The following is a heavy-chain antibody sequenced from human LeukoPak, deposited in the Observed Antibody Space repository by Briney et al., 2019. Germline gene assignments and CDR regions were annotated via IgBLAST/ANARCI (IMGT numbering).Heavy chain of an antibody. D-gene: IGHD3-22*01. CDR3: ARQIDHYDTSGYAY. CDR2: IDPNSGAT. V-gene: IGHV1-2*02. Sequence: ASVKVSCKASGYTFTSNDINWVRQATGQGLEWVGWIDPNSGATKYAQNFQGRITMTRDTSTTTVYVELSSLRSDDTAVYYCARQIDHYDTSGYAYWGQGILVTVSS. CDR1: GYTFTSND. J-gene: IGHJ4*02.